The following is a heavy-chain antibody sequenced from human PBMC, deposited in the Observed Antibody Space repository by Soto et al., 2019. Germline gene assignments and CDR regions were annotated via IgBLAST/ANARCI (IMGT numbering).Heavy chain of an antibody. J-gene: IGHJ5*02. CDR1: GFTVSSNY. D-gene: IGHD6-13*01. V-gene: IGHV3-53*01. Sequence: SGGSLRLSCAASGFTVSSNYMIWVRQAPGKGLEWVSVIYSGGSTYYADSVKGRFTISRDNSKNTLYLQMNSLRAEDTAVYYCARGIAAAVNWFEPWGQGTLVTVYS. CDR2: IYSGGST. CDR3: ARGIAAAVNWFEP.